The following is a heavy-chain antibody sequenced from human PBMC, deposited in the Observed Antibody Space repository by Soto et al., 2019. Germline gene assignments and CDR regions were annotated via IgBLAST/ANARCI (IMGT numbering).Heavy chain of an antibody. CDR2: IYHSGST. J-gene: IGHJ6*02. V-gene: IGHV4-30-2*01. CDR3: ARVDSYYDILTGYSRPYGMDV. Sequence: TSETLSLTCAVSGGSISSGGYSWSWIRQPPGKGLEWIGYIYHSGSTYYNPSLKSRVTISVDRSKNQFSLKLSSVTAADTAVYYCARVDSYYDILTGYSRPYGMDVWGQGTTVTVSS. CDR1: GGSISSGGYS. D-gene: IGHD3-9*01.